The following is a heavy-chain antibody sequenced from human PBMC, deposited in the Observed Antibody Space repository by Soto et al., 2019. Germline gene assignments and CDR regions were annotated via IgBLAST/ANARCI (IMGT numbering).Heavy chain of an antibody. CDR3: ARDVVVPAAMRPIYYFDY. Sequence: SETLSLTCTVSGGSISSGGYYWSWIRQHPGKGLEWIGYIYYSGSTYYNPSLKSRVTISVDTSKNQFSLKLSSVTAADTAVYYCARDVVVPAAMRPIYYFDYWGQGTLVTVSS. D-gene: IGHD2-2*01. J-gene: IGHJ4*02. CDR1: GGSISSGGYY. CDR2: IYYSGST. V-gene: IGHV4-31*03.